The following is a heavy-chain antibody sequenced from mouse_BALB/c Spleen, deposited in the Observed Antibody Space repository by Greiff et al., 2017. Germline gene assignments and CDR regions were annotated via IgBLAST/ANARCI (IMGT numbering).Heavy chain of an antibody. J-gene: IGHJ3*01. CDR1: GFTFTGYY. D-gene: IGHD3-2*01. V-gene: IGHV7-3*02. CDR3: DRVDSSGSVGFAY. CDR2: IRNKANGYST. Sequence: EVKLVESGGGLVQPGGSLRLSCATSGFTFTGYYMSWVRQPPGKALEWLGFIRNKANGYSTESSASVKGRFTISTDNSHSIRYLQMKTLSAEDSATYFCDRVDSSGSVGFAYWGQGTLVTVSA.